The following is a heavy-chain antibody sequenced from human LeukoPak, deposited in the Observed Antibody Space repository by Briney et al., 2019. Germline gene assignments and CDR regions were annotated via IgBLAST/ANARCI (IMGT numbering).Heavy chain of an antibody. Sequence: PGGSLRLSCAASGFTFSSYGMHWVRQAPGKGLEWVAVISYEGSNKYYADSVKGRFTISRDNSKYTLYLQMNSMRAEDKAVDYCAKGGFDISGYWPPPWDYFDYWGQGTLVTVSS. CDR2: ISYEGSNK. CDR3: AKGGFDISGYWPPPWDYFDY. V-gene: IGHV3-30*18. CDR1: GFTFSSYG. D-gene: IGHD3-22*01. J-gene: IGHJ4*02.